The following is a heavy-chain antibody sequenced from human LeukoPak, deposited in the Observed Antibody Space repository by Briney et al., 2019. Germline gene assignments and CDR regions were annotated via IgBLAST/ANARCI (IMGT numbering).Heavy chain of an antibody. CDR3: AKPTVVRGVTGGY. CDR1: GFTFSSYA. J-gene: IGHJ4*02. V-gene: IGHV3-23*01. CDR2: ISSSGGST. D-gene: IGHD3-10*01. Sequence: GGSLRLSCAASGFTFSSYAMSWVRQAPGKGLEWVSAISSSGGSTYYADSVKGRFTISRDNSKNTLYLQMNSLRAEDTAVYYCAKPTVVRGVTGGYWGQGTLVTVSS.